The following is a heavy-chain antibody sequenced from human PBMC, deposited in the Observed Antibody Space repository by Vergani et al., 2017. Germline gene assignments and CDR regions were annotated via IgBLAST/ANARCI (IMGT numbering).Heavy chain of an antibody. Sequence: EVQLVESGGGLVKPGGSLRLSCADSGFTFSSYSMNWVRQAPGKGLEWVSSISSSSSYIYYADSVKGRFTISRDNAKNSLYLQMNSLRAEDTAVYYCARDLFYYDSSGYYSGFFDYWGQGTLVTVSS. D-gene: IGHD3-22*01. CDR2: ISSSSSYI. J-gene: IGHJ4*02. V-gene: IGHV3-21*01. CDR1: GFTFSSYS. CDR3: ARDLFYYDSSGYYSGFFDY.